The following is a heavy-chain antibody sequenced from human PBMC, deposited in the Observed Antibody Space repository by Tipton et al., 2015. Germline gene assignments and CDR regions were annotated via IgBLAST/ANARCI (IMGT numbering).Heavy chain of an antibody. Sequence: TLSLTCTVSGGSISSNAYYWAWSRQPPGKGLEWVGSINYIGTTCYKPSLRSRVTISVDTSKNQFSLKLSSVTAADTAVYYCARRVVTMVRGVHFDYWGQGTLVTVSS. CDR2: INYIGTT. CDR1: GGSISSNAYY. J-gene: IGHJ4*02. V-gene: IGHV4-39*01. CDR3: ARRVVTMVRGVHFDY. D-gene: IGHD3-10*01.